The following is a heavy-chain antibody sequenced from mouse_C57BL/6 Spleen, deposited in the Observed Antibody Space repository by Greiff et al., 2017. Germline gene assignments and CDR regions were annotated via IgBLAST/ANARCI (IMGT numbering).Heavy chain of an antibody. D-gene: IGHD2-5*01. CDR3: TPIYYSKGDSYAMDY. V-gene: IGHV1-15*01. Sequence: QVQLQQSGAELVRPGASVTLSCKASGYTFTDYEMHWVKQTPVHGLEWIGAIDPETGGTAYNQKFKGKALLTADKSSSTAFIELRSLTSDDSAVYSCTPIYYSKGDSYAMDYWGQGTSVTVSS. CDR2: IDPETGGT. J-gene: IGHJ4*01. CDR1: GYTFTDYE.